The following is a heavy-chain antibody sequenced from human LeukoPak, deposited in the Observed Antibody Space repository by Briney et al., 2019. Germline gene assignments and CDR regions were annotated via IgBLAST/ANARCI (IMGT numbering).Heavy chain of an antibody. D-gene: IGHD6-19*01. V-gene: IGHV3-23*01. CDR2: LSGSGITT. CDR1: GFTFSNSA. J-gene: IGHJ4*01. Sequence: GGSLRLSCAASGFTFSNSAMSWVRQAPGKGLEWVSTLSGSGITTYYADSVKGRFTISRDNSKNTLYLQMNSLRAEDTAVYYCAKGIYSSGWSYFDYWGRGTLVTVSS. CDR3: AKGIYSSGWSYFDY.